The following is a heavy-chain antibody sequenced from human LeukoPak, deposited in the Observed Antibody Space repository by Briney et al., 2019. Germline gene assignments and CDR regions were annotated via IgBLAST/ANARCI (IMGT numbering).Heavy chain of an antibody. CDR3: ARSRVWGSYRSPLDY. D-gene: IGHD3-16*02. CDR1: GYTFTSYG. V-gene: IGHV1-18*01. CDR2: ISAYNGNT. J-gene: IGHJ4*02. Sequence: GASVKVSCKASGYTFTSYGISWVRQAPGQGLEWMGWISAYNGNTNYAQKLQGRVTMTTDTSTSTAYMELRSLRSDDTAVYYCARSRVWGSYRSPLDYWGQGTLVTVSS.